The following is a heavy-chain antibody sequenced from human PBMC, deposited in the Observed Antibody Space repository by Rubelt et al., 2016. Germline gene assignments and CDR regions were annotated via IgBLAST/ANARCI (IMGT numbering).Heavy chain of an antibody. J-gene: IGHJ3*02. CDR3: TLQEEASFAFDI. CDR2: IKSKTDGGTT. V-gene: IGHV3-15*01. CDR1: GFTFSNAW. Sequence: VQLVESGGGLVQPGGSLRLSCAASGFTFSNAWMSWVRQAPGKGLEWVGRIKSKTDGGTTDYAAPVKGRFTISRDDSKNTLYLQMNSLKTEDTAVYYCTLQEEASFAFDIWGQGTMVTVSS.